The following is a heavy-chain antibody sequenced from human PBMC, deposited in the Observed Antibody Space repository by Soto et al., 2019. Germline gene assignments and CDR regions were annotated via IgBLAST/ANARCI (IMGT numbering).Heavy chain of an antibody. J-gene: IGHJ5*02. V-gene: IGHV3-30*15. Sequence: QVQLVESGGGVVQPGGSLRLSCAASGFTFTTHPMHWVRQAPGRGPEWVGIISNDGTDKNYADSLKGRFTISRDNSKSTIYLELSSLRPEDTAVYYCARELEKFDSYRFNTWFDPWGQGTLVTVFS. CDR3: ARELEKFDSYRFNTWFDP. CDR2: ISNDGTDK. D-gene: IGHD3-3*01. CDR1: GFTFTTHP.